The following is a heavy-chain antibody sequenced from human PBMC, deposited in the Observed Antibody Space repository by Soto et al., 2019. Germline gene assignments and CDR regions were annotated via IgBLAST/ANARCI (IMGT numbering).Heavy chain of an antibody. J-gene: IGHJ1*01. D-gene: IGHD4-17*01. Sequence: QLQLQESGPGLVKPSETLSLTCTVSGGSISSYNYHWGWIRQPPGPGLESIGNFYFRGSTYYNPSLTSRVTISVDTSKNQFSLKLSSVTAADTAVYYCATAMGGDSGGYFHHWGQGTLVSVSS. V-gene: IGHV4-39*01. CDR2: FYFRGST. CDR3: ATAMGGDSGGYFHH. CDR1: GGSISSYNYH.